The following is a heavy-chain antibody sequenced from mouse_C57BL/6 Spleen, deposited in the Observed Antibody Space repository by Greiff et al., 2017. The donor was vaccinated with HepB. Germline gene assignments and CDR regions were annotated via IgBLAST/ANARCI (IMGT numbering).Heavy chain of an antibody. Sequence: QVQLQQPGAELVKPGASVKMSCKASGYTFTSYWITWVKQRPGQGLEWIGDIYPGSGSTNYNEKFKSKATLTVDTSSSTAYMQLSSLTSEDSAVYYCASVNLDSSGYYAMDYWGQGTSVTVSS. CDR2: IYPGSGST. V-gene: IGHV1-55*01. J-gene: IGHJ4*01. CDR1: GYTFTSYW. D-gene: IGHD3-2*02. CDR3: ASVNLDSSGYYAMDY.